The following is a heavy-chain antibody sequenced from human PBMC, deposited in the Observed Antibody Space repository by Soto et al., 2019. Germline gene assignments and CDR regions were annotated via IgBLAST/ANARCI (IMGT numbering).Heavy chain of an antibody. Sequence: GGYLRLSCAASGFTFSSYAMSWVRQAPGKGLEWVSAISGSGGSTYYADSVKGRFTISRDNSKNTLYLQMNSLSAEDTAVYYCAKGVVLMVYATQNWFDPWGQGTLVTVS. J-gene: IGHJ5*02. CDR3: AKGVVLMVYATQNWFDP. V-gene: IGHV3-23*01. CDR2: ISGSGGST. CDR1: GFTFSSYA. D-gene: IGHD2-8*01.